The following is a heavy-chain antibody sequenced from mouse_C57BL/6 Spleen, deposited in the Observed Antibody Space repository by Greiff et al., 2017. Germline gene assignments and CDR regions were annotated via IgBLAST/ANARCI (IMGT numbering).Heavy chain of an antibody. CDR1: GFTFSSYA. V-gene: IGHV5-4*03. CDR3: ARVGGLRDYFDY. Sequence: EVKLVESGGGLVKPGGSLKLSCAASGFTFSSYAMSWVRQTPEKRLEWVATISDGGSYTYYPDNVKGRFTISRDNAKNNLYLQMSHLKSEDTAMYYCARVGGLRDYFDYWGQGTTLTVSS. D-gene: IGHD2-4*01. J-gene: IGHJ2*01. CDR2: ISDGGSYT.